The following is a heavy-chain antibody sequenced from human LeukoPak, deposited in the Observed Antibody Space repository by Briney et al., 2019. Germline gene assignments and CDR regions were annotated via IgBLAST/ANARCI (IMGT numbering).Heavy chain of an antibody. J-gene: IGHJ6*02. CDR2: ISSSSSYI. D-gene: IGHD3-3*01. CDR3: ARTGFLEWLRPINGMDV. Sequence: GGSLRLSCTASGFTFSSYSMNWVRQAPGKVLEWVASISSSSSYIYYADSVQGRFTISRDNAKNSLYLQMNSLRAEDTAVYYCARTGFLEWLRPINGMDVWGQGTTVSVSS. CDR1: GFTFSSYS. V-gene: IGHV3-21*01.